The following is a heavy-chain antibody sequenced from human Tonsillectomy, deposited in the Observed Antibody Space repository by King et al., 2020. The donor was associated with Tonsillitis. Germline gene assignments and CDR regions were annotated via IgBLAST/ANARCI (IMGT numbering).Heavy chain of an antibody. CDR2: IYISGST. V-gene: IGHV4-61*02. CDR1: GGSISSGSYY. CDR3: ARDRSGSGSYYSPFDY. D-gene: IGHD3-10*01. Sequence: QLQESGPGLVEPSQTLSLTCTVSGGSISSGSYYWSWIRQPAGKGLEWIGRIYISGSTNYNPSLKSRVTMSVDTSKNKFSLKLSSVTAADTAVYYCARDRSGSGSYYSPFDYWGQGTLVTVSS. J-gene: IGHJ4*02.